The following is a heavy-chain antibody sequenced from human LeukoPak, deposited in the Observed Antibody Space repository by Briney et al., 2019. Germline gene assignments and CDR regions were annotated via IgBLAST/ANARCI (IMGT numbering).Heavy chain of an antibody. CDR3: ARDSRSGYTDY. CDR1: GFDFSFYA. CDR2: ISGSYVRT. Sequence: GGSLRLSCAASGFDFSFYAMAWVRQAPGKGLEWVTGISGSYVRTDYADSVKGRFTVSRDNVKNTVYLQMNSLRAEDTAVYNCARDSRSGYTDYWGQGTLVTVSS. D-gene: IGHD5-12*01. J-gene: IGHJ4*02. V-gene: IGHV3-23*01.